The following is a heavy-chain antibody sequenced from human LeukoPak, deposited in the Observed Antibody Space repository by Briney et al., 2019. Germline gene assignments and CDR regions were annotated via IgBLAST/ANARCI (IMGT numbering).Heavy chain of an antibody. CDR3: ARDYPNYYDSSGYRGDWFDP. CDR2: ISAYNGNT. Sequence: WASVKVSCKASGYTLTSYGISWVRQAPGQGLEWMGWISAYNGNTNYAQKLQGRVTMTTDTSTSTAYMELRSLRSDDTAVYYCARDYPNYYDSSGYRGDWFDPWGQGTLVTVSS. J-gene: IGHJ5*02. V-gene: IGHV1-18*01. CDR1: GYTLTSYG. D-gene: IGHD3-22*01.